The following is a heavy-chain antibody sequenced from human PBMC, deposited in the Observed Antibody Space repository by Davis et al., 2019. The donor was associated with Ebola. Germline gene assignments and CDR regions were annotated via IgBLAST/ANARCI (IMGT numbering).Heavy chain of an antibody. J-gene: IGHJ4*02. CDR2: INAGNGNT. D-gene: IGHD1-1*01. Sequence: ASVKVSCKASGYTFTSYGITWVRQAPGQRLEWMGWINAGNGNTKYSQKFQGRVTITRDTSASTAYMELSSLRSEDTAVYYCARAQFPTTSDHWGQGTLVTVSS. V-gene: IGHV1-3*01. CDR3: ARAQFPTTSDH. CDR1: GYTFTSYG.